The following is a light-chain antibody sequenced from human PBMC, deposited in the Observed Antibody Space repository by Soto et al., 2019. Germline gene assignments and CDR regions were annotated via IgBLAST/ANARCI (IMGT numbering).Light chain of an antibody. CDR1: QSIGGW. CDR2: DVS. CDR3: KQDSTLSYT. Sequence: DIQMTQSPSTLSASVGDRVTITCRASQSIGGWLAGYQQKPGKAPTRLIYDVSNLESGVPSRCSGSRSGTEFTPTISSLQPDDCTTYYCKQDSTLSYTLGQGTKLEIK. J-gene: IGKJ2*01. V-gene: IGKV1-5*01.